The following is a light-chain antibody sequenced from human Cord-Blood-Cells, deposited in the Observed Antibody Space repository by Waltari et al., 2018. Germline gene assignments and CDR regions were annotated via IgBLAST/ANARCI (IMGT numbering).Light chain of an antibody. V-gene: IGLV2-11*01. CDR2: DVS. Sequence: QSALTQPRSVSGSPRQSVTISCTGTSSDVGGYNYVSCYQQHPGKAPKLMIYDVSKRPSGVTDRFSGSKSGNTASLTISGLQAEDEADYYCCSYAGSYTWVFGGGTKLTVL. CDR3: CSYAGSYTWV. CDR1: SSDVGGYNY. J-gene: IGLJ3*02.